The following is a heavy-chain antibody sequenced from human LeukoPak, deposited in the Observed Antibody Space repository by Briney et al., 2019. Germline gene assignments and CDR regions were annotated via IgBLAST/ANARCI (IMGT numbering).Heavy chain of an antibody. CDR3: VKGGYDRAAWFDP. J-gene: IGHJ5*02. CDR2: ISWNSGSI. Sequence: PGRSLRLSCAASGFTFHDYAMHWVRQAPGKGLEWVSGISWNSGSIGYAYSVRGRFTISRDNAKNSLYLQMNSLRDEDTALYYCVKGGYDRAAWFDPWGQGTLVTVCS. V-gene: IGHV3-9*01. D-gene: IGHD1-1*01. CDR1: GFTFHDYA.